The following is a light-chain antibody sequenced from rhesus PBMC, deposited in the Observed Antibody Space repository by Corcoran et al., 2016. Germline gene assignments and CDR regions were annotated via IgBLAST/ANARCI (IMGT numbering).Light chain of an antibody. V-gene: IGKV1-18*01. CDR1: QGVGGW. CDR3: QQGYNIPWT. Sequence: DIQMTQSPSSLSASVGDKVTITCRASQGVGGWLAWYQQKPGKAPELRIFAASSLKSGVPSRFSGSGSGTDYTLTISSLQPEDFATYYCQQGYNIPWTFGQGTKVEIK. CDR2: AAS. J-gene: IGKJ1*01.